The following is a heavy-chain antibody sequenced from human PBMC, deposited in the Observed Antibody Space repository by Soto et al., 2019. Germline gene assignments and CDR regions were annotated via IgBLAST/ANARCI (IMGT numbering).Heavy chain of an antibody. J-gene: IGHJ4*02. V-gene: IGHV4-31*03. CDR1: GGSISSGGYY. CDR3: ARYADYVSSPIDY. Sequence: QVQLQESGPGLVKPSQTLSLTCTVSGGSISSGGYYWSWIRQHPGKGLEWIGYIYYSGSTYYNPYLKSRVTISVDTSKNQFSLKLSSVTAADTAVYYCARYADYVSSPIDYWGQGTLVTVAS. D-gene: IGHD3-16*01. CDR2: IYYSGST.